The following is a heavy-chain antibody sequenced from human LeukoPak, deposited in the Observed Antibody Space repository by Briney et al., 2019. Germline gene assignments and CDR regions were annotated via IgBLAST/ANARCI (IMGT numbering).Heavy chain of an antibody. CDR1: GYSISSGYY. D-gene: IGHD6-19*01. J-gene: IGHJ4*02. CDR2: IYHSGST. CDR3: VKSGGYGLIDY. Sequence: SETLSLTCTVSGYSISSGYYWGWIRPPPGKGLEWIGSIYHSGSTYYNASLQSRVTISIDMSKNQFSLRLSSVTAADTAMYYCVKSGGYGLIDYWGQGTLVTVSS. V-gene: IGHV4-38-2*02.